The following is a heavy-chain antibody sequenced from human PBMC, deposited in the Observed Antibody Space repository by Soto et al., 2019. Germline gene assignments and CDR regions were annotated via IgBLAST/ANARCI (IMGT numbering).Heavy chain of an antibody. D-gene: IGHD2-8*02. CDR2: INHSGST. CDR1: GGNFIGYD. V-gene: IGHV4-34*01. CDR3: ARDKITGLFDY. J-gene: IGHJ4*02. Sequence: PSETMCVTCTVDGGNFIGYDWTWIRQPPGTGLEWIGEINHSGSTNYNPSLKSRVTISVDTSKNQFSLKLTSVTAADTAVYYCARDKITGLFDYWGQGTLVTVS.